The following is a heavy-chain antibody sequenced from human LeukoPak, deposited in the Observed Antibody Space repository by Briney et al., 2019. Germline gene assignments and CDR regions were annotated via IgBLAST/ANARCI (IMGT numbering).Heavy chain of an antibody. Sequence: PSETLSLTCTVSGGSISSYYWSWIRQPPGEGLEWIGWIYYTGDTSTNYSPSLKSRVTLSVDTSKNQFSLKLTSVTAADTAVYYCARGGASSRYFDFWGQGTLVTVSP. V-gene: IGHV4-59*01. D-gene: IGHD6-6*01. J-gene: IGHJ4*02. CDR3: ARGGASSRYFDF. CDR1: GGSISSYY. CDR2: IYYTGDTST.